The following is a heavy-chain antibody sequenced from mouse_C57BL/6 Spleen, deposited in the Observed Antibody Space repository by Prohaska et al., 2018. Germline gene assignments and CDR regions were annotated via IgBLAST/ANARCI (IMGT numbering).Heavy chain of an antibody. D-gene: IGHD2-3*01. CDR2: ISDGGSYT. J-gene: IGHJ2*01. V-gene: IGHV5-4*01. CDR1: GFTFSSYA. Sequence: EVQLVESGGGLVKPGGSLKLSCAASGFTFSSYAMSWVRQTPEKRLEWVATISDGGSYTYYPDNVKGRVAISRDNAKNNLYLQMSHLKSEDTAMYYCARDALDGYYRDYFDYWGQGTTLTVSS. CDR3: ARDALDGYYRDYFDY.